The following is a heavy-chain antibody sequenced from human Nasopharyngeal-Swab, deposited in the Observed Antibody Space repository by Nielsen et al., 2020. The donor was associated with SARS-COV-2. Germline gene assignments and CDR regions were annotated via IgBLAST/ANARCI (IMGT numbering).Heavy chain of an antibody. J-gene: IGHJ6*02. CDR3: ARENCGGDCYSPGYYYYGMDV. CDR2: INHSGST. D-gene: IGHD2-21*01. Sequence: SETLSLTCAVYGGSFSGYYWSWIRQPPGKGLEWIGEINHSGSTNYNPSLKSRVTISVDTSKNQFSLKLSSVTAADTAVYYCARENCGGDCYSPGYYYYGMDVWGQGTTVTVSS. V-gene: IGHV4-34*01. CDR1: GGSFSGYY.